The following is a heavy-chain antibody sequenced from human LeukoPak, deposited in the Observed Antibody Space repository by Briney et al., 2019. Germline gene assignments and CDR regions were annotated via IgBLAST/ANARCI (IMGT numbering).Heavy chain of an antibody. CDR3: TTDIDGPDY. J-gene: IGHJ4*02. CDR1: GFTFSSYG. Sequence: GGSLRLSCAASGFTFSSYGMHWVRQAPGKGLEWVAVISYDGSNKYYADSVKGRFTISRDNSKNTLYLQMNSLKTEDTAVYYCTTDIDGPDYWGQGTLVTVSS. D-gene: IGHD2-15*01. V-gene: IGHV3-30*03. CDR2: ISYDGSNK.